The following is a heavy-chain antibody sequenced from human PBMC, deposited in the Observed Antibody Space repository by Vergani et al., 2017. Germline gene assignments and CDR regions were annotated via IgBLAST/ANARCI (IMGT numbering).Heavy chain of an antibody. CDR1: GFTFSDYY. D-gene: IGHD3-10*01. CDR2: ISSSSSYT. CDR3: ARDLSVGSGSDLPGMDFQH. V-gene: IGHV3-11*05. Sequence: QVQLVESGGGLVKPGGSLRLSCAASGFTFSDYYMSWIRQAPGKGLEWVSYISSSSSYTNYADSVKGRFTISRDNAKNSLYLQMNSLRAEDTAVYYCARDLSVGSGSDLPGMDFQHWGQGTLVTVSS. J-gene: IGHJ1*01.